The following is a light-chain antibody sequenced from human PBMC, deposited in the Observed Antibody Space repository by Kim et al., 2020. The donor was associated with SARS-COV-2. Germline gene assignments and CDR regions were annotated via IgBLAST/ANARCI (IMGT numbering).Light chain of an antibody. V-gene: IGLV2-8*01. J-gene: IGLJ3*02. CDR1: SSDVGNYNY. CDR2: EVS. Sequence: GQSVPISCTGTSSDVGNYNYVSWYQQHPGKAPNLLIYEVSTRPSGVPDRFSGSKSGNTASLTVSGLQAEDEADYYCSSYAGSINWVFGGGTKLTVL. CDR3: SSYAGSINWV.